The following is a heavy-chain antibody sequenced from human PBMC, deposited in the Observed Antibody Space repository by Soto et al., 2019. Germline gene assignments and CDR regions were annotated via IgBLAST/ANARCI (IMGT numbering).Heavy chain of an antibody. CDR2: MNPNSGNT. V-gene: IGHV1-8*01. CDR3: ARGLSYCTNGVCYKGYYYYYYYMDV. Sequence: GASVKVSCKASGYTFTSYDINWVRQATGQGLEWMGWMNPNSGNTGYAQKFQGRVTMTRNTSISTAYMELSSLRSEDTAVYYCARGLSYCTNGVCYKGYYYYYYYMDVWGKGTTVTVSS. D-gene: IGHD2-8*01. CDR1: GYTFTSYD. J-gene: IGHJ6*03.